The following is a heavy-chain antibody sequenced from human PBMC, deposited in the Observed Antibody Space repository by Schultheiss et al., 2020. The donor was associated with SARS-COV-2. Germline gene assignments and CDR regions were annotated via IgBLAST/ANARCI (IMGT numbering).Heavy chain of an antibody. CDR3: ARVGEHYDILTGYYMDWFDP. Sequence: SQTLSLTCTVSGGSISSGDYYWSWIRQPPGKGLEWIGYIYYSGSTNYNPSLKSRVTISVDTSKNQFSLKLSSVTAADTAVYYCARVGEHYDILTGYYMDWFDPWGQGTLVTVSS. CDR2: IYYSGST. J-gene: IGHJ5*02. D-gene: IGHD3-9*01. CDR1: GGSISSGDYY. V-gene: IGHV4-30-4*01.